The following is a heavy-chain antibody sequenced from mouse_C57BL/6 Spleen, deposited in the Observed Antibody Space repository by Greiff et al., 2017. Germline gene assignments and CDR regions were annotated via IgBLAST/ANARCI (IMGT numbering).Heavy chain of an antibody. CDR3: ARGNYRDFDV. Sequence: VQVVESGPGLVAPSQSLSLTCTVSGFSLTSCGVHWVRQPPGQGLEWLVVIWSDGSTTYNSALKSRLSISKDNSKSQVVLKMNSLQTDDTAMYDCARGNYRDFDVWGTGTTVTVSS. D-gene: IGHD2-1*01. CDR2: IWSDGST. J-gene: IGHJ1*03. CDR1: GFSLTSCG. V-gene: IGHV2-6*03.